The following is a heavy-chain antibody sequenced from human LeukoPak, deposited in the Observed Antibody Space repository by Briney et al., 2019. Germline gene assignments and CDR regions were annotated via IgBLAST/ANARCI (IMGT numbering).Heavy chain of an antibody. CDR1: GDSFSSNSVT. V-gene: IGHV6-1*01. D-gene: IGHD2-2*01. Sequence: SQTLSLTCAISGDSFSSNSVTWNWIRQSPSRGLEWLGRTYYRSTWYNDYAVSVRGRITVNPDTSKDQFSLHLNSVTPEDTAVYYCARRLTQYDCFDPWGQGILVTVSS. J-gene: IGHJ5*02. CDR3: ARRLTQYDCFDP. CDR2: TYYRSTWYN.